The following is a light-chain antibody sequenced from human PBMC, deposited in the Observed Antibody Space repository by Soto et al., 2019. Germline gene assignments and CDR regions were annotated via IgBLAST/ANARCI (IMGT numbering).Light chain of an antibody. Sequence: DIQMTQSPSTLSGSVGDRVTITCRASQTISSWLAGYQQKPGKAPPLLIYNASTLKSGVPSRFSGSGSGTEVTLTSISLQPDDFATYYCQHYNSYSEAFGQGTKVELK. V-gene: IGKV1-5*03. J-gene: IGKJ1*01. CDR1: QTISSW. CDR3: QHYNSYSEA. CDR2: NAS.